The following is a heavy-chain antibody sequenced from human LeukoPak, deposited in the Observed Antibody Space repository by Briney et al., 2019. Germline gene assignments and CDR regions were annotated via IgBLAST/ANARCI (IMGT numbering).Heavy chain of an antibody. CDR1: GFTFDDYA. Sequence: GGSLRLSYTASGFTFDDYAMHWVRQAPGKGLEWVSGISWNSGSIGYADSVKGRFTISRDNAKNSLYLQMNSLRAEDTAMYYCTREDHSNYNYWGQGTLVTVSS. D-gene: IGHD4-11*01. V-gene: IGHV3-9*01. J-gene: IGHJ4*02. CDR2: ISWNSGSI. CDR3: TREDHSNYNY.